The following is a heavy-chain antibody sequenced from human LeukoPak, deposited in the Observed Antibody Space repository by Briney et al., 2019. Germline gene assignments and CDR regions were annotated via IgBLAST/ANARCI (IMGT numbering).Heavy chain of an antibody. Sequence: PGGSLRLSCSASGFTFTTYGMNWVRQAPGEGLEWVSSITTGIGYTYYAASVKGRFTISRDNAKNSPYLEMNGLRVEDTAVYYCARGRYFDLWGRGTLVTVSS. CDR2: ITTGIGYT. CDR1: GFTFTTYG. V-gene: IGHV3-21*01. J-gene: IGHJ2*01. CDR3: ARGRYFDL.